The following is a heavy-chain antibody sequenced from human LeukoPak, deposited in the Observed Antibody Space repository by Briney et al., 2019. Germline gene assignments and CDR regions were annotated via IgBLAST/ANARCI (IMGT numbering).Heavy chain of an antibody. V-gene: IGHV1-2*02. J-gene: IGHJ4*02. CDR2: INPSSGDT. CDR1: GYTFTGYY. Sequence: VASVKVSCKASGYTFTGYYMHWVRQAPGQGLEWMGWINPSSGDTNYAQKFQGRVTMTRDTSISTAYMELRRLRSDDTAVYYCAREGATTLLDYWGQGTLVTVSS. D-gene: IGHD1-26*01. CDR3: AREGATTLLDY.